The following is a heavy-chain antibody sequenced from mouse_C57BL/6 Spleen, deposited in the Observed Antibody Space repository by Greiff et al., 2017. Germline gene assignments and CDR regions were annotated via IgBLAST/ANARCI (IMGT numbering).Heavy chain of an antibody. D-gene: IGHD1-1*01. CDR3: ARRGSSPWFAY. Sequence: QVQLQQSGPELVKPGASVKLSCKASGYTFTSYWMQWVKQRPGQGLEWIGEIDPSDSYTNYNQKFKGKATLTVDTSSSTAYMQLSSLTSEDSAVYYCARRGSSPWFAYWGQGTLVTVSA. CDR1: GYTFTSYW. J-gene: IGHJ3*01. CDR2: IDPSDSYT. V-gene: IGHV1-50*01.